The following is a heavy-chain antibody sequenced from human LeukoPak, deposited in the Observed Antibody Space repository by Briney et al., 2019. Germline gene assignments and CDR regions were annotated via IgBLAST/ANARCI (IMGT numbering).Heavy chain of an antibody. CDR1: GFTFSSYA. D-gene: IGHD4-23*01. J-gene: IGHJ3*02. V-gene: IGHV3-30-3*01. Sequence: TGGSLRLSCAASGFTFSSYAMHWVRQAPGKGLEWVAVISYDGSNKYYADSVKGRFTISRDNSKNTLYLQMNSLRAEDTAVYYCARDPPDAVGPPHDAFDIWGQGTMVTVSS. CDR3: ARDPPDAVGPPHDAFDI. CDR2: ISYDGSNK.